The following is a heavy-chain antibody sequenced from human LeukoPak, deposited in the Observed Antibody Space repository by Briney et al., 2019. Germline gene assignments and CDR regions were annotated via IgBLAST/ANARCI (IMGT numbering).Heavy chain of an antibody. CDR2: ISSSGSAI. Sequence: GGSLRLSCAASGFTFSSYEMNWVRQAPGKGLEWVSYISSSGSAINYADPVKGRFTISRDNGKNSLYLQMNSLRAEDTAVYYCARIGYFSGWSFGCWGQGTLVTVSS. CDR1: GFTFSSYE. V-gene: IGHV3-48*03. J-gene: IGHJ4*02. CDR3: ARIGYFSGWSFGC. D-gene: IGHD6-19*01.